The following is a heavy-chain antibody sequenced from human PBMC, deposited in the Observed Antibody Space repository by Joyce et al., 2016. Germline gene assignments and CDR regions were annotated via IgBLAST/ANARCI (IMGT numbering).Heavy chain of an antibody. D-gene: IGHD3-3*01. Sequence: QVHLVQSGAEVKKPGASVKVSCEASGYTFTAYSIHWVRQAPGQRLEWMAWINAGNGHKKVSQKCQGRVTVSRDASASSAYMELSSLKFEDTAVYYCARGRGFGSAYYQYGLDVWGQGTTVTVTS. V-gene: IGHV1-3*01. CDR2: INAGNGHK. CDR3: ARGRGFGSAYYQYGLDV. CDR1: GYTFTAYS. J-gene: IGHJ6*02.